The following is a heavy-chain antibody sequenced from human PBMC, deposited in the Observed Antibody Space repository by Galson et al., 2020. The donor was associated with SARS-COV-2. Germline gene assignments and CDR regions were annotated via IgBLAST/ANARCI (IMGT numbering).Heavy chain of an antibody. J-gene: IGHJ5*02. V-gene: IGHV6-1*01. CDR1: GDSVSSNSAA. Sequence: SQTLSLTCAISGDSVSSNSAAWNWISNSQSRGLKWLGRTYFRSKWYNDHAVSVKSRITITPDTSKNHFSLQLNPVTPEDTAVYYCAREVSGYYAWGQGTLVTVFS. CDR3: AREVSGYYA. D-gene: IGHD5-12*01. CDR2: TYFRSKWYN.